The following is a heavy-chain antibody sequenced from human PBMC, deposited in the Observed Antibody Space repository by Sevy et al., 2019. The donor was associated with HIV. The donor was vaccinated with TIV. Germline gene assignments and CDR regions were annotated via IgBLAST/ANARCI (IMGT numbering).Heavy chain of an antibody. D-gene: IGHD4-17*01. CDR1: GGSISSSGYY. Sequence: SETLSLTCTVSGGSISSSGYYWGWIRQPPGMGLEWLGSIYYSGSTYYNPSPKSRVTISVDTSKNQFSLKMNSVTAADTAVYYCARHPYGDYVGYFDPWGQGTLVTVSS. J-gene: IGHJ5*02. CDR3: ARHPYGDYVGYFDP. V-gene: IGHV4-39*01. CDR2: IYYSGST.